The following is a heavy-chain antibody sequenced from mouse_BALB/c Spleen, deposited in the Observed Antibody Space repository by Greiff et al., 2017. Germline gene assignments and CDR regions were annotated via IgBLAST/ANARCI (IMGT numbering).Heavy chain of an antibody. V-gene: IGHV1-7*01. J-gene: IGHJ2*01. Sequence: VQRVESGAELAKPGASVKMSCKASGYTFTSYWMHWVKQRPGQGLEWIGYINPSTGYTEYNQKFKDKATLTADKSSSTAYMQLSSLTSEDSAVYYCARSRDGYSFDYWGQGTTLTVSS. CDR1: GYTFTSYW. CDR3: ARSRDGYSFDY. D-gene: IGHD2-3*01. CDR2: INPSTGYT.